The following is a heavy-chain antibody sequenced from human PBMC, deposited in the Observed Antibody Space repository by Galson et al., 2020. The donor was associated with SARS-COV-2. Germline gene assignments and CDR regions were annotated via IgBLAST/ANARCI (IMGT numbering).Heavy chain of an antibody. CDR3: ARGAGAWFGELLDY. J-gene: IGHJ4*02. Sequence: ASVKVSCKASGYTFNTYALNWVRQARGQGLEWMAWINTHTGNPTYAQGFTGRFVFSLDTSIRTAYLQISSLKAEDTAVYYCARGAGAWFGELLDYWGQGTLVTVSS. CDR1: GYTFNTYA. CDR2: INTHTGNP. D-gene: IGHD3-10*01. V-gene: IGHV7-4-1*02.